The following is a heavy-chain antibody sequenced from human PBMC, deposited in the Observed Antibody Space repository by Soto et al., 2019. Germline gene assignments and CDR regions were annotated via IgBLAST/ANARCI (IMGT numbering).Heavy chain of an antibody. CDR1: GGSLSGDSYY. CDR3: ARGATVTFLVPRNWFDP. V-gene: IGHV4-39*07. Sequence: PSETLSLTCTVTGGSLSGDSYYWGRLRPPPGKGLEWIGNIYYSGSTYYNPTLRSRVTISVDTSKNQFSLKLSSVTAAGTAVYYCARGATVTFLVPRNWFDPWGQGTLVTVSS. CDR2: IYYSGST. D-gene: IGHD4-17*01. J-gene: IGHJ5*02.